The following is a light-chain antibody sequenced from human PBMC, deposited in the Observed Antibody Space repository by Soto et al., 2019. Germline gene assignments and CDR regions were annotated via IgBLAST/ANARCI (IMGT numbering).Light chain of an antibody. CDR2: AAS. J-gene: IGKJ4*02. V-gene: IGKV1-8*01. CDR1: QGISSY. CDR3: QQYYRYTFT. Sequence: AIRMTQSPSSLSASTGDRVTITCRASQGISSYLAWYQQKPGKVPKLLIYAASTLQSGVPSRFSGSGSGTDFTLTISCLQSEDFATYYCQQYYRYTFTFGRGTKVEIK.